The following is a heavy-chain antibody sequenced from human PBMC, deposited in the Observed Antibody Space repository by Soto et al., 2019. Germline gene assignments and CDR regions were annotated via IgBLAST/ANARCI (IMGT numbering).Heavy chain of an antibody. CDR1: GGSISSGDYY. Sequence: QVQLQESGPGLVKPSQTLSLTCTVSGGSISSGDYYWSWIRQPPGKGLEWIGYIYYSGSTYYNPSLKSRVTISVDTSKNQFSLKLSSVTAADTAVYYCARSIWFGEGRQYDYGMDVWGQGTTVTVSS. D-gene: IGHD3-10*01. CDR3: ARSIWFGEGRQYDYGMDV. CDR2: IYYSGST. V-gene: IGHV4-30-4*01. J-gene: IGHJ6*02.